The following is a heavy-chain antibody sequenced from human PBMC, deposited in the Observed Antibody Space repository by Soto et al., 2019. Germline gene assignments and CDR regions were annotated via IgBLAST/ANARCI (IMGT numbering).Heavy chain of an antibody. CDR3: PSTLNYGDYDYYYGMDV. J-gene: IGHJ6*02. Sequence: DSLKVSCKCSEYSFTSYLISLVLQMPGKGLEWMGRIDPSDSYTNYSPSFQGHVTISADKSISTAYLQWSSLKASDTAMYYCPSTLNYGDYDYYYGMDVCGQGTTVTVSS. D-gene: IGHD4-17*01. CDR1: EYSFTSYL. CDR2: IDPSDSYT. V-gene: IGHV5-10-1*01.